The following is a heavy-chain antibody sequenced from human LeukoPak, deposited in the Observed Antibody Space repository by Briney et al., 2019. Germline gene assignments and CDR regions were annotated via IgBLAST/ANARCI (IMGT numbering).Heavy chain of an antibody. J-gene: IGHJ3*02. Sequence: GGSLRLSCAASGFTFSTYWMHWVRQAPGKGLVWVSRINRDGSSTSYADSVKGRFTISRDNAQKTLYMEMHSLRAEDTAVYYCARDRETYYDILTGYYTLGDAFEIWGQGAMVTVSS. CDR1: GFTFSTYW. V-gene: IGHV3-74*01. D-gene: IGHD3-9*01. CDR3: ARDRETYYDILTGYYTLGDAFEI. CDR2: INRDGSST.